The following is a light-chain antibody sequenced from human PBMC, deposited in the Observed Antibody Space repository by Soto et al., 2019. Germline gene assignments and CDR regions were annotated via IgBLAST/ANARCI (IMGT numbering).Light chain of an antibody. CDR3: SSSTRSSTPVV. V-gene: IGLV2-14*01. CDR1: GSDVGAYNY. CDR2: EVT. Sequence: QSALTQPASVSGSPGQSITISCTGSGSDVGAYNYVSWYQQHPGKAPNLLIFEVTTRPSGVSDRFSGSKSGNTASLTISSLQAEDEAEYYCSSSTRSSTPVVFGGGTQLTVL. J-gene: IGLJ2*01.